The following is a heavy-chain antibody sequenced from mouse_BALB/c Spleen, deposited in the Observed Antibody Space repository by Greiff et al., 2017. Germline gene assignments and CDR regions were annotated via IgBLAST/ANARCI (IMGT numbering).Heavy chain of an antibody. CDR2: IDPENGNT. V-gene: IGHV14-1*02. D-gene: IGHD1-1*01. CDR3: ARGGYGSSYLAY. J-gene: IGHJ3*01. CDR1: GFNIKDYY. Sequence: VQLKQSGAELVRPGALVKLSCKASGFNIKDYYMHWVKQRPEQGLEWIGWIDPENGNTIYDPKFQGKASITADTSSNTAYLQLSSLTSEDTAVYYCARGGYGSSYLAYWGQGTLVTVSA.